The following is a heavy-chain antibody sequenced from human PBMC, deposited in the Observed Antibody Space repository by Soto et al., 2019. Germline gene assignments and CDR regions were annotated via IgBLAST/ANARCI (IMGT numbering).Heavy chain of an antibody. V-gene: IGHV3-74*01. D-gene: IGHD1-26*01. Sequence: EVQLVESGGGLVRPGGSLRLSCAASGFTFSYYWMHWVRQAPGKGLVWVSRIHSDGSSTTYADFVKGRFIISRDSARNTVDVQKNSVRVEDAAVYYCARGDRGAFDLWGQGTVVTVSS. CDR2: IHSDGSST. CDR1: GFTFSYYW. J-gene: IGHJ3*01. CDR3: ARGDRGAFDL.